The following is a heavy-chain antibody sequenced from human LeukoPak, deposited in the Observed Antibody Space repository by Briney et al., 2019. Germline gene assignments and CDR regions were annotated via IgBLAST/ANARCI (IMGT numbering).Heavy chain of an antibody. V-gene: IGHV4-39*07. J-gene: IGHJ4*02. CDR2: IYYRGST. CDR1: VGSISSSSYY. D-gene: IGHD3-22*01. Sequence: SETLSLTCTVSVGSISSSSYYWGWIRQPPGKGLEWIGSIYYRGSTYYNPSLKSRVNISVDTSKNQSSLKLSSVTAADTAVYYCARSGYYPDYWGQGTLVTVSS. CDR3: ARSGYYPDY.